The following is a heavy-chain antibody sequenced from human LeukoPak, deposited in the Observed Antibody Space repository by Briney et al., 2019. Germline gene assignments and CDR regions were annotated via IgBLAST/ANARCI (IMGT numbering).Heavy chain of an antibody. CDR3: ARGDGDYVDYYGMDV. Sequence: SETLSLTCAVYGGSFSGYYWSWIRQPPGKGLEWIGEINHSGSTNYNPSLKSRVTISVDTSKNQFSLKLSPVTAADTAVYYCARGDGDYVDYYGMDVWGQGTTVTVSS. J-gene: IGHJ6*02. V-gene: IGHV4-34*01. CDR1: GGSFSGYY. D-gene: IGHD4-17*01. CDR2: INHSGST.